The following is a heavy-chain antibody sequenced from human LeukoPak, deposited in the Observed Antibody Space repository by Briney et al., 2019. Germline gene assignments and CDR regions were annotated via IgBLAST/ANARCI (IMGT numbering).Heavy chain of an antibody. Sequence: ASVKVSCKASGYTFTNYYIRWVRQAPGQGLEWMGVINPSIGSTVYAQKFQGRLTMTRYTSTSTVYTELSSLRSEDTAVYYCARGGPADGTVNTFDNCGQGTLVTVSS. D-gene: IGHD3-10*01. CDR1: GYTFTNYY. CDR3: ARGGPADGTVNTFDN. CDR2: INPSIGST. J-gene: IGHJ4*02. V-gene: IGHV1-46*01.